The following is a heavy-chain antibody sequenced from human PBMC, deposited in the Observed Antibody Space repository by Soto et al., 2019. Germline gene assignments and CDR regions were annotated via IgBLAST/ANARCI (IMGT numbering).Heavy chain of an antibody. CDR2: VYHSGNT. CDR3: ARAPFYYDSSGNYPGAFDI. CDR1: GYSINNGYY. Sequence: SETLSLTCAVSGYSINNGYYWGWIRQPPGKGREGIGSVYHSGNTYYNPSLRSRVTISVDTSKNQFSLDLNSVTAADPAVHYCARAPFYYDSSGNYPGAFDIWGQGTMVT. J-gene: IGHJ3*02. D-gene: IGHD3-22*01. V-gene: IGHV4-38-2*01.